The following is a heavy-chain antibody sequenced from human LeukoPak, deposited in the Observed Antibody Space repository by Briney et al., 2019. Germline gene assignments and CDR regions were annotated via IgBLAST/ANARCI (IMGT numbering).Heavy chain of an antibody. CDR2: IWYDGSNK. J-gene: IGHJ4*02. V-gene: IGHV3-33*01. Sequence: GGSLRLSCAASGFTFSSYGMHWVRQAPGKGLEWVAVIWYDGSNKYYADSVKGRFTISRDNSKNTLYLQMNSLRAEDTAVYYCARGDSEYDYVWGSYRYSFDYWGQGTLVTVSS. D-gene: IGHD3-16*02. CDR3: ARGDSEYDYVWGSYRYSFDY. CDR1: GFTFSSYG.